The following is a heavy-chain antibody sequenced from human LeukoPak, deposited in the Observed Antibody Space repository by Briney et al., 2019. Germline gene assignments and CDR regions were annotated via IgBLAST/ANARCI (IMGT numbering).Heavy chain of an antibody. V-gene: IGHV1-8*01. Sequence: ASVKVSCKASGFTFTRYDINWVRQASGQGLEWMGWMNPNNGNTGYAQKFQGRVTMTRDAYTSTAYMELRGLRPEDTAVYYCVRDAEGAGISVNFWFDPWGQGTLVTVSS. J-gene: IGHJ5*02. D-gene: IGHD1-14*01. CDR3: VRDAEGAGISVNFWFDP. CDR1: GFTFTRYD. CDR2: MNPNNGNT.